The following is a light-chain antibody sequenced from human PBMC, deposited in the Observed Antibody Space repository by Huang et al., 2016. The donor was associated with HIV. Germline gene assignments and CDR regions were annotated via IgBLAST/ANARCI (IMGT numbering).Light chain of an antibody. J-gene: IGKJ4*01. CDR1: QDIRSS. Sequence: IQLTQSPSPLSAFVGDTVTITCRASQDIRSSLAWYQQQPGKAPNRLIYGASTLRSGVPSRFSGSGSGTDFTLTINRLQPEDFATYYCQQLSSFPLTFGGGTKVEIK. V-gene: IGKV1-9*01. CDR3: QQLSSFPLT. CDR2: GAS.